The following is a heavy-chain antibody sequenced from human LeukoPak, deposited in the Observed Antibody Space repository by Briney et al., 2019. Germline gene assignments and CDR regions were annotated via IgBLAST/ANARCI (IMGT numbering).Heavy chain of an antibody. CDR3: AREDSVTAYFEY. CDR2: INHSGST. V-gene: IGHV4-34*01. J-gene: IGHJ4*02. CDR1: GGSFSGYY. Sequence: PSETLSLTCAVYGGSFSGYYWSWIRQPPGKGLEWIGEINHSGSTNYNPSLKSRVTISVDTSKNQFSLKLSSVTAADTAVYYCAREDSVTAYFEYWGQGTLVTVSS. D-gene: IGHD1-26*01.